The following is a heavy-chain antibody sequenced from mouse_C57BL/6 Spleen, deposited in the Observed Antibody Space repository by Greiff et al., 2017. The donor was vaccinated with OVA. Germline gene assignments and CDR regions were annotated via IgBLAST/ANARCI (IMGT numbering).Heavy chain of an antibody. CDR2: INPNNGGT. Sequence: VQLQQSGPELVKPGASVKISCKASGYTFTDYYMNWVKQSHGKSLEWIGDINPNNGGTSYNQKFKGKATLTVDKSSSTAYMELRSLTSEDSAVYYCARGAYSNYGYWGQGTTLTVSS. D-gene: IGHD2-5*01. J-gene: IGHJ2*01. CDR1: GYTFTDYY. V-gene: IGHV1-26*01. CDR3: ARGAYSNYGY.